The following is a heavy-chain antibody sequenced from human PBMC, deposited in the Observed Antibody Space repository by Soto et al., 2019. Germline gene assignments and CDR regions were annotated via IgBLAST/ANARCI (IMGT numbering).Heavy chain of an antibody. CDR2: VRSKADGGSG. Sequence: GGSQRLSCTASGFTFKNAGINWVRQVPGKGLEWVGRVRSKADGGSGDYAAPVKGRFVVSRDDSKDIVYLQMNSLKIEDTGVYYCTTDSRTTLPEIRFDYWGHGTQVTVSS. J-gene: IGHJ4*01. D-gene: IGHD1-26*01. CDR1: GFTFKNAG. V-gene: IGHV3-15*07. CDR3: TTDSRTTLPEIRFDY.